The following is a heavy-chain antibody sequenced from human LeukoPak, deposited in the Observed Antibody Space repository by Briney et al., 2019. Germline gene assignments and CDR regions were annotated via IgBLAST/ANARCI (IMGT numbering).Heavy chain of an antibody. Sequence: GGSLRLSCAASGFTFSSYAMHWVRQSLGKGLEWVAVMSYDGFNKYYADSVKGRFTISRDNSKNTLYLQMNSLRAEDTAVYYCAKTKGYSYGYYFDYWGQGTLVTVSS. CDR2: MSYDGFNK. CDR3: AKTKGYSYGYYFDY. J-gene: IGHJ4*02. CDR1: GFTFSSYA. D-gene: IGHD5-18*01. V-gene: IGHV3-30*18.